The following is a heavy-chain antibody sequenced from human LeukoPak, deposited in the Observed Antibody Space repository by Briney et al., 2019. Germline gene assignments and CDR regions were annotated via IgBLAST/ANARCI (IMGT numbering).Heavy chain of an antibody. V-gene: IGHV3-23*01. Sequence: GGSLRLSCAVSGFTFSSYAMSWVRQAPGKGLEWVSAISGSAGSTYYADSVKGRFTISRDNSKNTLYLQMNSLRAEDTAVYYCARDVYGYTYGYYDYWGQGILVTVSS. J-gene: IGHJ4*02. CDR3: ARDVYGYTYGYYDY. D-gene: IGHD5-18*01. CDR1: GFTFSSYA. CDR2: ISGSAGST.